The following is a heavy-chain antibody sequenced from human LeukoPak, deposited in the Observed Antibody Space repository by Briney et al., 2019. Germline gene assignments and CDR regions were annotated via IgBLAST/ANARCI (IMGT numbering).Heavy chain of an antibody. CDR2: IRSKAYGGTT. CDR3: TRVLVAVAGTQFDY. Sequence: GGSLRLSCTASGFTFGDYAMSWFRQAPGKGLEWVGFIRSKAYGGTTEYAASVKGRFTISRDDSKSIAYLQMNSLKTEDTAVYCCTRVLVAVAGTQFDYWGQGTLVTVSS. D-gene: IGHD6-19*01. CDR1: GFTFGDYA. V-gene: IGHV3-49*03. J-gene: IGHJ4*02.